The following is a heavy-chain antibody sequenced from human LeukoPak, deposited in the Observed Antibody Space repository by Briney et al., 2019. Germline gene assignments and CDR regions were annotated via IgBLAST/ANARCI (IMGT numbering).Heavy chain of an antibody. J-gene: IGHJ4*02. Sequence: SVKVSCKASGGTFRSYAISWVRQAPGQGLEWXXXXXXXFGTANYAQKFQGRVTITADKSTSTAYMELSSLRSEDTAVYYCASVYVMGYCSGGSCYSGLDYWGQGTLVTVSS. V-gene: IGHV1-69*06. CDR2: XXXXFGTA. CDR3: ASVYVMGYCSGGSCYSGLDY. D-gene: IGHD2-15*01. CDR1: GGTFRSYA.